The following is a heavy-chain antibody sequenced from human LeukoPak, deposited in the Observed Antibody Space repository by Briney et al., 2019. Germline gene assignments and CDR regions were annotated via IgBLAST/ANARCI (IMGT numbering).Heavy chain of an antibody. J-gene: IGHJ3*02. CDR3: ARALYTLVPAAFDI. D-gene: IGHD2-2*01. CDR2: IIPILGIA. Sequence: SVKVSCKASGGTFNSYAISWVRQAPGQALEWMKRIIPILGIANYAQKFQGRVTITADKSTSTAYIELSSLRSEDTAVYYCARALYTLVPAAFDIWGQGTMVTVSS. CDR1: GGTFNSYA. V-gene: IGHV1-69*04.